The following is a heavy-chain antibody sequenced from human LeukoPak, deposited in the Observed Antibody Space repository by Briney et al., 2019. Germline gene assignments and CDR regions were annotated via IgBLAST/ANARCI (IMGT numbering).Heavy chain of an antibody. CDR3: ARATTNGGYYYYYYMDV. D-gene: IGHD7-27*01. CDR2: ISSSSSYI. Sequence: PGGSLRLSCAASGFTFSSYTIKWVRQAPGKGLEWVSSISSSSSYIYYADSVKGRFTISRDNAKNSLYLQMNSLRAEDTAVYYCARATTNGGYYYYYYMDVWGKGTTVTVSS. J-gene: IGHJ6*03. CDR1: GFTFSSYT. V-gene: IGHV3-21*01.